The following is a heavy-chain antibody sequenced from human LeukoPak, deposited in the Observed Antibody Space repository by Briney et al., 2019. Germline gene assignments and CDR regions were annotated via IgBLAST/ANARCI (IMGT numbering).Heavy chain of an antibody. Sequence: GGSLRLSCAASGFTFSSYAMHWVRQAPGKGLEWVAVISYDGSNKYYADSVKGRFTISRDNSKNTLYLQMNSLRAEDTAVYYCAKEGYSSGWYAADAFDIWGQGTMVTVSS. CDR3: AKEGYSSGWYAADAFDI. CDR2: ISYDGSNK. V-gene: IGHV3-30-3*01. CDR1: GFTFSSYA. J-gene: IGHJ3*02. D-gene: IGHD6-19*01.